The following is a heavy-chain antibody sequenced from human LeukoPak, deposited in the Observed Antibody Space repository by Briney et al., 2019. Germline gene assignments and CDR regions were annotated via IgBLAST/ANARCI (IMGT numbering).Heavy chain of an antibody. CDR2: ISYSGST. V-gene: IGHV4-61*08. D-gene: IGHD3-9*01. CDR3: ARDPGHYDILTGYFQNWFDP. CDR1: GVSISSVGYY. Sequence: SETLSLTCTVSGVSISSVGYYWSWIRQYTGKGLEWIGYISYSGSTNYNPSLKSRVTISVDTSKNQFSLKLSSVTAADTAVYYCARDPGHYDILTGYFQNWFDPWGQGTLVTVSS. J-gene: IGHJ5*02.